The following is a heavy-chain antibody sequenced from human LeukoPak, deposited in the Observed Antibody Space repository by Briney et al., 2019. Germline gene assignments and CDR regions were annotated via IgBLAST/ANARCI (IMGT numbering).Heavy chain of an antibody. Sequence: GGSLRLSCAASGFTFSSYAMSWVRQARVKGLEWVSAISGSGGSTYDADSVTGRFTISTVNSKITLYLQMNSLRDEDTAVYYCANLRGCSLLGYWGQGTRVTVSS. D-gene: IGHD5-18*01. J-gene: IGHJ4*02. CDR1: GFTFSSYA. CDR2: ISGSGGST. CDR3: ANLRGCSLLGY. V-gene: IGHV3-23*01.